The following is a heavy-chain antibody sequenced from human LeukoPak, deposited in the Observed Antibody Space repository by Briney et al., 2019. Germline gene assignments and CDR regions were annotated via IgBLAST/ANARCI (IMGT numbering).Heavy chain of an antibody. V-gene: IGHV3-11*01. Sequence: GGSLRLSCAASKFTFSDHYMSWIRQAPGKGLEWISYISSSSSTMYYADSVKGRFTISRDNAKNSLYLQMNSLRAEDTALYYCAKDREPFNYYYYMDVWGKGTTVTISS. J-gene: IGHJ6*03. CDR2: ISSSSSTM. CDR1: KFTFSDHY. CDR3: AKDREPFNYYYYMDV. D-gene: IGHD1-26*01.